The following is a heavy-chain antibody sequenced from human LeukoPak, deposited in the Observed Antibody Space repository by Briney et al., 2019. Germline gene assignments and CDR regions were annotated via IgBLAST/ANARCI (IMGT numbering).Heavy chain of an antibody. CDR2: ISPGDGNT. CDR3: TKSGGYSFSDY. V-gene: IGHV3-23*01. Sequence: PGGSLRLSCAASGFTFSSYAMNWVRQAPGKGLEWVSAISPGDGNTFYADSVKGRFTISRDNSKNTLYLQMNSLRAEDTAVYYCTKSGGYSFSDYWGQGTLVTVSS. J-gene: IGHJ4*02. CDR1: GFTFSSYA. D-gene: IGHD5-12*01.